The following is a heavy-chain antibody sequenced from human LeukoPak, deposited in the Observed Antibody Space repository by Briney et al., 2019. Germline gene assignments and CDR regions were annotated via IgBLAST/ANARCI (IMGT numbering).Heavy chain of an antibody. CDR1: GGSFSGYY. V-gene: IGHV4-34*01. CDR3: ARSGGTGTLSY. J-gene: IGHJ4*02. CDR2: INHSGST. Sequence: PSETLSLTCAVYGGSFSGYYWSWIRQPPGKGLEWIGEINHSGSTNYNPSLKSRVTISLDTSKNQFSLKLSSVTAADTGVYYCARSGGTGTLSYWGQGTLVTVSS. D-gene: IGHD7-27*01.